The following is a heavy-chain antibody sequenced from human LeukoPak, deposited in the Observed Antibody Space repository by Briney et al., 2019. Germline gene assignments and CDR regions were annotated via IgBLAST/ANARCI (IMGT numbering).Heavy chain of an antibody. CDR1: GFTFSSYA. J-gene: IGHJ4*02. V-gene: IGHV3-23*01. CDR2: IRSSGGST. CDR3: AKALAGVSCYYFDY. Sequence: PGGSLRLSCAAYGFTFSSYAMSWVRQAPGKGLEWVSAIRSSGGSTYYADSVKGRFDIARDNSKNTLYLQMNSLRAEDTAVYYCAKALAGVSCYYFDYWGQGTLVTVSS. D-gene: IGHD2-21*01.